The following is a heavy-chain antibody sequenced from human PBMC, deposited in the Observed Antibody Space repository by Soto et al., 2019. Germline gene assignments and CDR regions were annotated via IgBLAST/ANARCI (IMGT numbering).Heavy chain of an antibody. CDR3: ANQGYCSSTSGYYFDY. CDR1: GFTFSSYG. J-gene: IGHJ4*02. CDR2: ISYDGSNK. Sequence: QVQLVESGGGVVQPGRSLRLSCAASGFTFSSYGMHWVRQAPGKGLEWVAVISYDGSNKYYADSVKGRFTISRDNSKKTLYLQMNSLRAEDTAVYYCANQGYCSSTSGYYFDYWCQGTLVTGSS. V-gene: IGHV3-30*18. D-gene: IGHD2-2*01.